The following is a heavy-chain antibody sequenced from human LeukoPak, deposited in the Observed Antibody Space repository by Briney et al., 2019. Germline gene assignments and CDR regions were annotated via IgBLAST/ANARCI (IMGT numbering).Heavy chain of an antibody. D-gene: IGHD3-3*01. J-gene: IGHJ4*02. Sequence: KASETLSLTCTVSGYSISNGYYWGWLRQPPGKGLEWVGSISHRGSTYYNPSLRSRITISLDRSKQKFSLKLTSVTAADTAVYFCARGAEYYAIWRGYAGYSDYWGQGISVTVSS. V-gene: IGHV4-38-2*02. CDR2: ISHRGST. CDR3: ARGAEYYAIWRGYAGYSDY. CDR1: GYSISNGYY.